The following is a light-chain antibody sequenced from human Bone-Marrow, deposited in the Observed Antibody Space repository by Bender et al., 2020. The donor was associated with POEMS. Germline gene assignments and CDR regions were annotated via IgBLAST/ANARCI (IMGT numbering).Light chain of an antibody. J-gene: IGLJ3*02. Sequence: SSELTQSPSVAVSPGQTARITCSADSFPKQYAYWYQQKPGQAPVLLIYKDIERPSGIPERFSGSTSGTTVTLTISAVQAEDEADYYCQSADRSGTYRVFGGGTKLTVL. CDR1: SFPKQY. V-gene: IGLV3-25*03. CDR3: QSADRSGTYRV. CDR2: KDI.